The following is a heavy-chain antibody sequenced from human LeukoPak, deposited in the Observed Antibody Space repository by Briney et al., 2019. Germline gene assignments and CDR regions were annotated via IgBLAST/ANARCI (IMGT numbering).Heavy chain of an antibody. CDR1: GFTFSNAW. CDR2: IKSKTDGGTT. V-gene: IGHV3-15*07. Sequence: PGGSLRLSCAASGFTFSNAWMNWVRQALGKGLEWVGRIKSKTDGGTTDYAAPVKGRFTISRDDSKNTLYLQMNSLKTEDTAVYYCTTEGIAVAGTVDYWGQGTLVTVSS. CDR3: TTEGIAVAGTVDY. J-gene: IGHJ4*02. D-gene: IGHD6-19*01.